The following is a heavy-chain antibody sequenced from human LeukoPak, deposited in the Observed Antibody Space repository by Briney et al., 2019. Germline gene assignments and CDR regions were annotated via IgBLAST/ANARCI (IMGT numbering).Heavy chain of an antibody. D-gene: IGHD3-10*01. CDR1: GYTFTSYG. CDR2: SSAYNGNT. Sequence: ASVKVSCKGSGYTFTSYGISWVRQAPGQGLEWMGWSSAYNGNTNHAQKLQGRVTMTTETSTSTAYMELRSMRSDDTAVYYCARDRPRWFGELLYPFFDYWGQGTPVTVSS. V-gene: IGHV1-18*01. J-gene: IGHJ4*02. CDR3: ARDRPRWFGELLYPFFDY.